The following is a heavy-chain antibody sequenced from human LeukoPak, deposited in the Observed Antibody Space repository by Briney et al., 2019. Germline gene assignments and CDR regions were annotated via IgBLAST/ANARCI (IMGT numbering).Heavy chain of an antibody. D-gene: IGHD1-26*01. CDR1: GGSISSSSYY. CDR2: IYYSGST. J-gene: IGHJ4*02. CDR3: ARLKVGTTHPDY. V-gene: IGHV4-39*01. Sequence: SETLSLTCTVSGGSISSSSYYWGWIRQPPGKGLEWIGSIYYSGSTYYNPSLKSRVTISVDTSKNQFSLKLSSVTAADTAVYYCARLKVGTTHPDYWGQGTLVTVSS.